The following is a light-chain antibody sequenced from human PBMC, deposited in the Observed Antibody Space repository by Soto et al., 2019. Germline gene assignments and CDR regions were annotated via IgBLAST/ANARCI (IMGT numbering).Light chain of an antibody. CDR2: GAS. CDR1: QSVSSSY. Sequence: EIVLTQSPGTLSLSPGARATLSCRASQSVSSSYLAWYQQKPGQAPRLLIFGASSRATGIPDRFSGSGSGTDFVLTISRLEPEDSAVYYCQQYGGSPLTFGGGTKVDIK. CDR3: QQYGGSPLT. V-gene: IGKV3-20*01. J-gene: IGKJ4*01.